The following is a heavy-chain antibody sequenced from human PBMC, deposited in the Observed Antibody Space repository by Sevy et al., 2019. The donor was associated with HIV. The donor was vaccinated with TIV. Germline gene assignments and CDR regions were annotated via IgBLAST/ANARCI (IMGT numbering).Heavy chain of an antibody. D-gene: IGHD2-15*01. J-gene: IGHJ4*02. CDR1: GFTFSIVY. CDR3: ARGRYCVDGSCYFDY. Sequence: GGSLRLSCAASGFTFSIVYMTWVRQAPGKGLEWVATINQDANEKYYVDSVKGRFTISRDNAKNSLYLQMNSLRAEDTAVYYCARGRYCVDGSCYFDYWGQGTLVTVSS. CDR2: INQDANEK. V-gene: IGHV3-7*01.